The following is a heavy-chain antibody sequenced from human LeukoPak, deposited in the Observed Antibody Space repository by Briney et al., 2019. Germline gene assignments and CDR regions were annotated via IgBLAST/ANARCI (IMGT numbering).Heavy chain of an antibody. CDR1: GGTFSSYA. CDR3: ARDEAHDYGGNFAY. CDR2: IIPIFGTA. J-gene: IGHJ4*02. V-gene: IGHV1-69*05. Sequence: SVKVSCKASGGTFSSYAISWVRQAPGQGLEWMGGIIPIFGTANYAQKFQGGVTITTDESTSTAYMELSSLRSEDTAVYYCARDEAHDYGGNFAYWGQGTLVTVSS. D-gene: IGHD4-23*01.